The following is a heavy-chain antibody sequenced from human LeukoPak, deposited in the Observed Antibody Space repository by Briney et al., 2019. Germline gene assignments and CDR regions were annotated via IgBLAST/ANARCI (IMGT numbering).Heavy chain of an antibody. D-gene: IGHD6-13*01. CDR3: ARDRRQQLEEYFRH. V-gene: IGHV4-59*01. CDR1: GGSISSYY. Sequence: SETLSLTCTVSGGSISSYYWSWIRQPPGKGLEWIGYIYYSGSTNYNPSLKSRVTISVDTSKNQFSLKLSSVTAADTAVYYCARDRRQQLEEYFRHWGQGTLVTVSS. CDR2: IYYSGST. J-gene: IGHJ1*01.